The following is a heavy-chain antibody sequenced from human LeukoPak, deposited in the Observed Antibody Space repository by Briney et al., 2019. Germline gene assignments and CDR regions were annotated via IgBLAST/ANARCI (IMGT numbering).Heavy chain of an antibody. CDR1: GFTFSSYS. V-gene: IGHV3-21*01. Sequence: AGGSLRLSCAASGFTFSSYSMNWVRQAPGKGLEWVSSISSSSSYIYYADSVKGRFTISRDNAKNSLYLQMNSLRAEDTAVYYCASGDIVVVPAANGDYWGQGTLVTVSS. CDR3: ASGDIVVVPAANGDY. J-gene: IGHJ4*02. CDR2: ISSSSSYI. D-gene: IGHD2-2*01.